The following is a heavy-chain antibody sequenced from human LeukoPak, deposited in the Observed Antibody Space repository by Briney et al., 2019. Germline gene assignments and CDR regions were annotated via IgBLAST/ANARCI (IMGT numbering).Heavy chain of an antibody. D-gene: IGHD3-22*01. CDR3: ARDKTMIVVVTYYYGMDV. Sequence: GGSLRLSCAASGFTFSSYAMHWVRQAPGRGLEWVAVISYDGSNKYYADSVKGRFTISRDNSKNTLYLQMNSLRAEDTAVYYCARDKTMIVVVTYYYGMDVWGQGTAVTVSS. V-gene: IGHV3-30-3*01. J-gene: IGHJ6*02. CDR2: ISYDGSNK. CDR1: GFTFSSYA.